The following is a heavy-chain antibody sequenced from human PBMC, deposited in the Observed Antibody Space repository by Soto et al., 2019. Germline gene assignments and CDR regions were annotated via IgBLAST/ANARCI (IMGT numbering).Heavy chain of an antibody. Sequence: SETLSLTCTVSGVSISSGDYFWSWIRQPPGKGLECLGYVTHSGSTYYNPSLKSRITVSLDTSKNQFSLKLTSATAADTAVYYCARDRRSYYSDGSGLDFWGQGTLVTVSS. CDR1: GVSISSGDYF. CDR2: VTHSGST. CDR3: ARDRRSYYSDGSGLDF. J-gene: IGHJ4*02. V-gene: IGHV4-30-4*01. D-gene: IGHD3-22*01.